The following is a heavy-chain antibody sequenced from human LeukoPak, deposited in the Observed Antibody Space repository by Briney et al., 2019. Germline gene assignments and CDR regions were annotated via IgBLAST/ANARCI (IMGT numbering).Heavy chain of an antibody. Sequence: PGGSLRLSCAASGFTFSSYSMNWVRQAPGKGLEWVSSISSSGSYIYYADSVKGRFTISRDNAKNSVYLQMNSLRVEDTAVYYCAREPFNWFDYWGQGTLVTVSS. J-gene: IGHJ4*02. CDR3: AREPFNWFDY. CDR2: ISSSGSYI. D-gene: IGHD1-20*01. CDR1: GFTFSSYS. V-gene: IGHV3-21*04.